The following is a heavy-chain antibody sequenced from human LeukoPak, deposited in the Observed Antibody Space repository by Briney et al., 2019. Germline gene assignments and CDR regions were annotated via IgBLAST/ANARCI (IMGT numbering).Heavy chain of an antibody. CDR3: ARDIAAADLPDYYGMDV. V-gene: IGHV1-18*01. J-gene: IGHJ6*02. CDR1: GYTFTSYG. D-gene: IGHD6-13*01. CDR2: ISAYNGNT. Sequence: AASVKVSCKASGYTFTSYGISWVRQAPRQGLEWMGWISAYNGNTNYAQKLQGRVTMTTDTSTSTAYMELRSLRSDDTAVYYCARDIAAADLPDYYGMDVWGQGTTVTVSS.